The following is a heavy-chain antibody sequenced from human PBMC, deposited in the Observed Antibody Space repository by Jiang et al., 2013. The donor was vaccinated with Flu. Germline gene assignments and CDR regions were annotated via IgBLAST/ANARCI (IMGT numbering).Heavy chain of an antibody. CDR3: ARMIYGDPQTDY. Sequence: LLKPSETLSLTCAVSGYSISSGYYWGWIRQPPGKGLEWIGTIYHTGRTYYNPSLKSRVTMSVDTSKNQFSLKLSSVTAADTAVYYCARMIYGDPQTDYWGQG. CDR1: GYSISSGYY. V-gene: IGHV4-38-2*01. D-gene: IGHD4-17*01. J-gene: IGHJ4*02. CDR2: IYHTGRT.